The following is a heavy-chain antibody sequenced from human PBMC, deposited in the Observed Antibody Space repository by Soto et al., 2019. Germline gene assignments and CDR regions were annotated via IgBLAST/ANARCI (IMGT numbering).Heavy chain of an antibody. D-gene: IGHD3-22*01. J-gene: IGHJ4*02. CDR3: AREQYYYDSSGYSY. CDR2: ISPSSSTI. Sequence: GGSLRLSCAASGFPFSSHSINWVRQAPGKGLEWVSYISPSSSTIYYADSVKGRFTISRDNAKNSLYLQMNSLRAEDTAVYYCAREQYYYDSSGYSYWGQGTLVTVSS. CDR1: GFPFSSHS. V-gene: IGHV3-48*01.